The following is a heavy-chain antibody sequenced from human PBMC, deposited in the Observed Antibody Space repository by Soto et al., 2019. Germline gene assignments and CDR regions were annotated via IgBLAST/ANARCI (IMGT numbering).Heavy chain of an antibody. V-gene: IGHV4-4*02. Sequence: SETLSLTCAVSSCSISSSNWWSWVRQPPGKGLEWIGEIYHSGSTNYNPSLKSRVTISVDKSKNQFSLKLSSVTAADTAVYYCARSKRDYYDRSGYYYRRVFDYWGQGTLVTVSS. J-gene: IGHJ4*02. CDR3: ARSKRDYYDRSGYYYRRVFDY. CDR2: IYHSGST. CDR1: SCSISSSNW. D-gene: IGHD3-22*01.